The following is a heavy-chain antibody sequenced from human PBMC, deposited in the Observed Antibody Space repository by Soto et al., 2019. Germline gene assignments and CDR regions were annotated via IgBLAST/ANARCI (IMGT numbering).Heavy chain of an antibody. CDR2: ISTSGNTI. J-gene: IGHJ5*02. CDR3: AREGAYSSSWNWFDP. D-gene: IGHD6-13*01. Sequence: GGSLRLSCAASGFSFNDYYMSWIRQAPGKGLEWLSCISTSGNTIYYADSVRGRFTISRDNAKNSLYLQMNGLRAEDTAVYYCAREGAYSSSWNWFDPWGQGTLVTVSS. V-gene: IGHV3-11*01. CDR1: GFSFNDYY.